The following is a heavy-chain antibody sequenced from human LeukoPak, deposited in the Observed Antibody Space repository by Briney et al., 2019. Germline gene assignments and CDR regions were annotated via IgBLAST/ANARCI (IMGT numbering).Heavy chain of an antibody. J-gene: IGHJ4*02. D-gene: IGHD5-12*01. CDR2: ISSSSSYI. CDR3: AGGKYSGYDLWFER. V-gene: IGHV3-21*01. Sequence: GGSLRLSCAASGFTFSSYSMNWVRQAPGKGLEWVSSISSSSSYIYYADSVKGRFTISRDNAKNSLYLQTNSLRAEDTAVYYCAGGKYSGYDLWFERWGQGTLVTVSS. CDR1: GFTFSSYS.